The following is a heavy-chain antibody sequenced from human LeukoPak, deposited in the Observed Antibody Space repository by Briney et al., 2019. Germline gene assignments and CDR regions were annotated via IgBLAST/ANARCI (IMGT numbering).Heavy chain of an antibody. D-gene: IGHD3-10*01. V-gene: IGHV4-39*07. Sequence: SETLSLTCTVSGGSISSSSYYWGWIRQPPGKGLEWIGSIYYSGSTYYNPSLKSRVTISVDTSKNQFSLKLSSVTAADTAVYYCARLYYYGSGSVDYWGQGTLVTVSS. CDR2: IYYSGST. J-gene: IGHJ4*02. CDR3: ARLYYYGSGSVDY. CDR1: GGSISSSSYY.